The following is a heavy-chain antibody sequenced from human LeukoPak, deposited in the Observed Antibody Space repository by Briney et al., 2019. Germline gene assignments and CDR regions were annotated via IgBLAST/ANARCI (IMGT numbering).Heavy chain of an antibody. CDR2: IIPIFGTA. CDR3: ARFLYNWNPPHFDY. CDR1: GGTFSSYA. Sequence: ASVKVSCKASGGTFSSYAISWVRQAPGQGLEWMGGIIPIFGTANYAQRFQGRVTITADESTSTAYMELSSLRSEVTAVYYCARFLYNWNPPHFDYWGQGTLVTGSS. D-gene: IGHD1-20*01. J-gene: IGHJ4*02. V-gene: IGHV1-69*13.